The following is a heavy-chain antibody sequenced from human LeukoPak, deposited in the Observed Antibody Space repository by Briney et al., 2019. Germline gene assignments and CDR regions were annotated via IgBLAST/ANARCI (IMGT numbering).Heavy chain of an antibody. J-gene: IGHJ3*02. V-gene: IGHV3-7*04. D-gene: IGHD6-19*01. CDR1: GFSFSYYW. CDR3: ARVIAVARHDAFDI. CDR2: IKEDGTEK. Sequence: GGSLRLSCAASGFSFSYYWMTWVRQAPGKGLEWVANIKEDGTEKYSVDSVKGRFTTSRDNAENSLYLQMNSLRAEDTAVYYCARVIAVARHDAFDIWGQGTMVTVSS.